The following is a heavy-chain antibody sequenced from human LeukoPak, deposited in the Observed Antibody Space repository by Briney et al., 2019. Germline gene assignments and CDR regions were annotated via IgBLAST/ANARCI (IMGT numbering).Heavy chain of an antibody. CDR2: ISSSSSYI. Sequence: GGSLRLSCAASGFTFSSYSMNWVRQAPGKGLEWVSSISSSSSYIYYADSVKGRFTISRGNAKNSLYLQMNSLRAEDTAVYYCSAMDTAMVNYWGQGTLVTVSS. V-gene: IGHV3-21*01. J-gene: IGHJ4*02. CDR3: SAMDTAMVNY. CDR1: GFTFSSYS. D-gene: IGHD5-18*01.